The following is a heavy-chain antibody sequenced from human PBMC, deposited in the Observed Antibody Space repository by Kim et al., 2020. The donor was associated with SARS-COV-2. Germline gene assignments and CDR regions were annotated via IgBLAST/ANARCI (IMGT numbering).Heavy chain of an antibody. CDR2: INPTGSYA. V-gene: IGHV1-46*01. CDR3: ARDNSFGEVSLWFAP. J-gene: IGHJ5*02. D-gene: IGHD3-10*01. Sequence: ASVKVSCKASGFSFTSYYMHWVRQAPGQGLEWIALINPTGSYAKYAQKFQGRLTVTRDTSASTDYMELSNLRSEDTAVYYCARDNSFGEVSLWFAPWGQGTLVTVSS. CDR1: GFSFTSYY.